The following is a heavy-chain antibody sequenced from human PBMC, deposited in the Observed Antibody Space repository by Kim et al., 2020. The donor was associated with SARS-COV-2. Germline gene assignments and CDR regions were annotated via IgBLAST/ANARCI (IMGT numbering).Heavy chain of an antibody. CDR3: ARAELGVDY. CDR2: INHSGST. J-gene: IGHJ4*02. Sequence: SETLSLTCAVYGGSFSGYYWSWIRQPPGKGLEWIGEINHSGSTNYNPSLKSRVTISVDTSKNQFSLKLSSVTAADTAVYYCARAELGVDYWGQGTLVTVSS. D-gene: IGHD7-27*01. V-gene: IGHV4-34*01. CDR1: GGSFSGYY.